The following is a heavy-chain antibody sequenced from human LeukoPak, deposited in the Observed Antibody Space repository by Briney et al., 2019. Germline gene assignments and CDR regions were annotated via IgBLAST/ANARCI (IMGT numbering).Heavy chain of an antibody. D-gene: IGHD2-2*02. V-gene: IGHV4-30-4*08. CDR1: GGSISSGDYY. CDR2: IYYSGST. Sequence: PSQTLSLTCTVSGGSISSGDYYWSWIRQPPGKGLEWIGYIYYSGSTYYNPSLKSRVTISVDTSKNQFSLKLSSVTAADTAVYYCARGEVVPAAIGYYYYYMDAWGKGTTVTVSS. CDR3: ARGEVVPAAIGYYYYYMDA. J-gene: IGHJ6*03.